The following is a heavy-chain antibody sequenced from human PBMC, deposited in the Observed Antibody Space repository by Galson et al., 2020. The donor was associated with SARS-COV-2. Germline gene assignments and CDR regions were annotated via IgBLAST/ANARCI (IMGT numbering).Heavy chain of an antibody. CDR2: IYWDDDK. J-gene: IGHJ5*02. D-gene: IGHD4-17*01. V-gene: IGHV2-5*02. Sequence: SGPTLVKPTQTLTLTCTFSGFSLSTSGVGVGWIRQPPGQALEWLALIYWDDDKRYSTSLKSRLTITKDTSKNQVVLTMTNMDPVDTATYYCAHCWDYGDYVWFDPWGQGTLVTVSS. CDR3: AHCWDYGDYVWFDP. CDR1: GFSLSTSGVG.